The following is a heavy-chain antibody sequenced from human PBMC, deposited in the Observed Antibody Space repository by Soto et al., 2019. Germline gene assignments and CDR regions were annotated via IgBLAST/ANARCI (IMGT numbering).Heavy chain of an antibody. Sequence: SETLSLTCAVSGGSISSSNWWSWVRQPPGKGLEWIGEIYHSGSTNYNPSLKSRVTISVDKSKNQFSLKLSSVTAADTAVYYCLGDCIRTSCPTNWFDPWGQGALVTVSS. V-gene: IGHV4-4*02. CDR3: LGDCIRTSCPTNWFDP. D-gene: IGHD2-2*01. CDR1: GGSISSSNW. CDR2: IYHSGST. J-gene: IGHJ5*02.